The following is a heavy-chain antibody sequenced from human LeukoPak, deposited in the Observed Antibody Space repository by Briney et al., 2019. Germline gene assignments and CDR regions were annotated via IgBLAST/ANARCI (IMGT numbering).Heavy chain of an antibody. CDR1: GGTFSSYA. V-gene: IGHV1-69*04. CDR2: IIPILGIA. CDR3: ARGYGSGSYNY. J-gene: IGHJ4*02. Sequence: SVKLSCKASGGTFSSYAISWVRQAPGQGLGWMGRIIPILGIANYAQKFQGRVTITADKSTSTAYMELSSLRSEDTAVYYCARGYGSGSYNYWGQGTLVTVSS. D-gene: IGHD3-10*01.